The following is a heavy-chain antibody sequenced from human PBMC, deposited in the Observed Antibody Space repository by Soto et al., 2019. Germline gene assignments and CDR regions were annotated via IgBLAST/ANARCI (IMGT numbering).Heavy chain of an antibody. D-gene: IGHD5-18*01. CDR3: ARDYGGYSYGHFDD. CDR1: GGSISSGGYY. Sequence: PSETLSLTCTVSGGSISSGGYYWSWIRQHPGKGLEWIGYIYYSGSTYYNPSLKSRVTISVDTSKNQFSLKLSSVTAADTAVYYCARDYGGYSYGHFDDWGQGTLVTVSS. V-gene: IGHV4-31*03. CDR2: IYYSGST. J-gene: IGHJ4*02.